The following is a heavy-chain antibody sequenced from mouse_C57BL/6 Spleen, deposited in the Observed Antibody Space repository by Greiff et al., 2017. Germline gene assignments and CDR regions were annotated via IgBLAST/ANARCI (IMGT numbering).Heavy chain of an antibody. Sequence: DVKLVESGPGLVKPSQSLSLTCSVTGYSITSGYYWNWIRQFPGNKLEWMGYISYDGSNNYNPSLKNRISITRDTSKNQFFLKLNSVTTEDTATYYCARGDYDGAGFAYWGQGTLVTVSA. CDR1: GYSITSGYY. CDR2: ISYDGSN. D-gene: IGHD2-4*01. CDR3: ARGDYDGAGFAY. V-gene: IGHV3-6*01. J-gene: IGHJ3*01.